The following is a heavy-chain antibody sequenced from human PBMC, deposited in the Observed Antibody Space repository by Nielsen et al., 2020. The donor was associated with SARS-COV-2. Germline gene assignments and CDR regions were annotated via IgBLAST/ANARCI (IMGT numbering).Heavy chain of an antibody. V-gene: IGHV4-39*07. J-gene: IGHJ6*03. CDR2: INHSGST. CDR1: GGSVSSGSYY. D-gene: IGHD2-2*01. Sequence: SETLSLTCTVSGGSVSSGSYYWSWIRQPPGKGLEWIGEINHSGSTNYNPSLKSRVTISVDTSKNQFSLKLSSVTAADTAVYYCARVRYQLLKYYMDVWGKGTTVTVSS. CDR3: ARVRYQLLKYYMDV.